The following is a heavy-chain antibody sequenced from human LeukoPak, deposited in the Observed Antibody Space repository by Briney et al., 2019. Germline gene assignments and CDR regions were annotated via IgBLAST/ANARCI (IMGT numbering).Heavy chain of an antibody. CDR3: ARVRRCSSTSCPKGGGYYGMDV. J-gene: IGHJ6*02. CDR2: INPNSGGT. Sequence: ASVKVSCKASGYTFTGYYMHWVRQAPGQGLEWMGWINPNSGGTNYAQKFQGRVTMTRDTSISTAYMELSRLRSDDTAVYYCARVRRCSSTSCPKGGGYYGMDVWGQGTTVTVSS. CDR1: GYTFTGYY. D-gene: IGHD2-2*01. V-gene: IGHV1-2*02.